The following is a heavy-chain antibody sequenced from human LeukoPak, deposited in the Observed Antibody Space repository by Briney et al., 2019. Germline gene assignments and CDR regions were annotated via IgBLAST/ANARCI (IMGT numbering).Heavy chain of an antibody. D-gene: IGHD2-2*01. J-gene: IGHJ3*02. V-gene: IGHV4-34*01. CDR1: GGSFSGYY. CDR2: INHSGST. Sequence: SETLSLTCAVYGGSFSGYYWSWIRQPPGKGLEWIGEINHSGSTNYNPSLKSRVTISVDTSKNQFSLKLSSVTAADTAVYYCASSSAGYCSSTGCYWSHDAFDIWGQGTMVTVSS. CDR3: ASSSAGYCSSTGCYWSHDAFDI.